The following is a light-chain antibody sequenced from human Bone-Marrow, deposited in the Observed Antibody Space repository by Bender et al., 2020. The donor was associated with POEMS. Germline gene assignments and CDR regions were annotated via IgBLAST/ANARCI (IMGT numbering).Light chain of an antibody. Sequence: QSVLTQPPSASGTPGQRVTISCSGSSSNIGTNPVNWYQQLPGTAPKLLIHINNQRPSGVPDRFSGSNSGDTATLTISGTQSMDEADYYCQAWDRNTVVIGGGTKLTVL. V-gene: IGLV1-44*01. J-gene: IGLJ2*01. CDR1: SSNIGTNP. CDR2: INN. CDR3: QAWDRNTVV.